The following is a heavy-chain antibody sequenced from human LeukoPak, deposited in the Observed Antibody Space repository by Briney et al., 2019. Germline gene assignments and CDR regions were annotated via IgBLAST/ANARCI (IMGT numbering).Heavy chain of an antibody. D-gene: IGHD5-12*01. CDR3: AKDSSGYPIGWFDP. CDR2: INPNSGGT. Sequence: ASVKVSCKASGYTFTGYYMHWVRQAPGQGLEWMGWINPNSGGTNYAQKFQGRVTMTRDTSISTAYMELSRLRSDDTAVYYCAKDSSGYPIGWFDPWGQGTLVTVSS. V-gene: IGHV1-2*02. J-gene: IGHJ5*02. CDR1: GYTFTGYY.